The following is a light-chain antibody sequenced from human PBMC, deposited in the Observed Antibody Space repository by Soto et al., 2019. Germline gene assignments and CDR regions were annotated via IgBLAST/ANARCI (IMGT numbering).Light chain of an antibody. Sequence: QSALTQPASVSGSPGQSITISCTGTSSDVGGYNYVSWYQQHPGKAPNLVIYDVSNRPSGVSNRFSGSKSGNTASLTISGLQAEDEADYYCSSYTSSKPLVLGGGTKLTVL. CDR1: SSDVGGYNY. J-gene: IGLJ2*01. V-gene: IGLV2-14*03. CDR3: SSYTSSKPLV. CDR2: DVS.